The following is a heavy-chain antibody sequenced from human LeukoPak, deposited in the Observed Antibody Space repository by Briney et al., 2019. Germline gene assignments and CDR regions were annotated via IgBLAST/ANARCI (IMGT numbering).Heavy chain of an antibody. D-gene: IGHD2-21*02. CDR3: ARSGAVVTFYYMDV. V-gene: IGHV1-69*06. CDR2: IIPIFGTA. CDR1: GGTFSSYA. Sequence: ASVKVSCKASGGTFSSYAISWVRQAPGQGLEWMGGIIPIFGTANYAQKFQGRVTITADKSTSTAYMELSSLRSEDTAVYYCARSGAVVTFYYMDVWGKGTTVTVSS. J-gene: IGHJ6*03.